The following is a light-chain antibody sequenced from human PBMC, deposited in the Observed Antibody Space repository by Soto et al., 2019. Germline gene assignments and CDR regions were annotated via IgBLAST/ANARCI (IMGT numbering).Light chain of an antibody. CDR1: RSDVGDNIY. CDR3: SSYTSSDTRV. V-gene: IGLV2-14*03. Sequence: QSALTQPASVSGSPGQSITIPCTGTRSDVGDNIYVSWFQQHSGTAPKLIIYDVSNRPSGISDRFSGSKSGNTASLTISGLLPEDQADYYCSSYTSSDTRVFGTGTKLTVL. J-gene: IGLJ1*01. CDR2: DVS.